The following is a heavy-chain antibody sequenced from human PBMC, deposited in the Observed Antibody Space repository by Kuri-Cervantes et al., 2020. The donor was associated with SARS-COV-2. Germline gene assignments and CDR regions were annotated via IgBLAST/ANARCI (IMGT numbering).Heavy chain of an antibody. CDR2: ISETGGT. CDR3: ARGTTPVYVSGPLWFHLDL. D-gene: IGHD3-10*01. V-gene: IGHV4-59*01. Sequence: SETLSLTCTVSGDSITIYYWSWIRQSLGKGLEWIGYISETGGTNYNPSLKSRVTMSVDISKNQFSLKMNSVNAADTAVYYCARGTTPVYVSGPLWFHLDLWGQGTLVTVSS. J-gene: IGHJ5*02. CDR1: GDSITIYY.